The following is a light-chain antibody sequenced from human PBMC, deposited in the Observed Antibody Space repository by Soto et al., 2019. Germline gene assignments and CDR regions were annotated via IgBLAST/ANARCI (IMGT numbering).Light chain of an antibody. CDR2: DAS. J-gene: IGKJ4*01. CDR1: QDISNY. V-gene: IGKV1-33*01. CDR3: PQYDNLP. Sequence: DIQMTQSPSSLSASVGDRVTITCQASQDISNYLNWYQQKPGKAPKLLIYDASNLETGVPSRFSGSGSGTDLTYTISSLQPEDIATYYCPQYDNLPFGGGTKVEIK.